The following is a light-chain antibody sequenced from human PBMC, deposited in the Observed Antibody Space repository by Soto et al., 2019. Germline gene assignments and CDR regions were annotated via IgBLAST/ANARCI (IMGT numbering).Light chain of an antibody. Sequence: DIQMTQSPSSLSASVGDRVTITCRASQSISSYLNWYQQKPGKAPKLLIYAASSLQSGVPSRFSGSGSGTDFTLTISSLQPEDFAIYCCQQSYSTPCTFGQGTKVDIK. CDR1: QSISSY. J-gene: IGKJ1*01. CDR2: AAS. CDR3: QQSYSTPCT. V-gene: IGKV1-39*01.